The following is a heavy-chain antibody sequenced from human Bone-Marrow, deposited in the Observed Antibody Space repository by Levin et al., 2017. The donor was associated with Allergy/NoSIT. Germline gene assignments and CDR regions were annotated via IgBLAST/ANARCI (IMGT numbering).Heavy chain of an antibody. J-gene: IGHJ6*03. CDR2: ISGSGAGT. D-gene: IGHD6-19*01. CDR3: AKVAKAVASRAYYMDV. CDR1: GFTFSSYA. Sequence: GGSLRLSCAASGFTFSSYAMSWVRQAPGKGLEWVSAISGSGAGTYYADSVKGRFTISRDNSKNTLYLQLNSLTAEDTAVYYCAKVAKAVASRAYYMDVWGKGTTVTVSS. V-gene: IGHV3-23*01.